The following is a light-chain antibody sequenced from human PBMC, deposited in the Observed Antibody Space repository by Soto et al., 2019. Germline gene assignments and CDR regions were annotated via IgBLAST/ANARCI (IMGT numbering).Light chain of an antibody. Sequence: EIVLTHSPATLSLSPGDRATLSCMASQSVSSYLAWYQQKPGQAPRLLIYDASNRATGIPARFSGSGSGTDFTLTISSLEPEDFAVYYCQQRSNWPPFTFGPGTKVDIK. J-gene: IGKJ3*01. CDR3: QQRSNWPPFT. CDR2: DAS. CDR1: QSVSSY. V-gene: IGKV3-11*01.